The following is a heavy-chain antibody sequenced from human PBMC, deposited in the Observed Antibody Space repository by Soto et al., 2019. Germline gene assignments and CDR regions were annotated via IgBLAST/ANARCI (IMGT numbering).Heavy chain of an antibody. D-gene: IGHD6-13*01. V-gene: IGHV3-7*01. CDR2: IKQDGSEK. Sequence: GGSLRLSCAASGFTFSSYWMSWVRQAPGKGLEWVANIKQDGSEKYYVDSVKGRFTISRDNAKNSLYLQMNSLRAEDTAVYYCARDHYSSWYQLHDAFDIWGQGTMVTVSS. CDR1: GFTFSSYW. CDR3: ARDHYSSWYQLHDAFDI. J-gene: IGHJ3*02.